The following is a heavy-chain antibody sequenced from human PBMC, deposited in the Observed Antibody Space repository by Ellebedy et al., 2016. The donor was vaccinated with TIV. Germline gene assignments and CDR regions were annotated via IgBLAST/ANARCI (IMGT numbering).Heavy chain of an antibody. CDR2: IYYGGKT. V-gene: IGHV4-59*01. D-gene: IGHD3-16*01. CDR3: AGGDIARTPAGERNWFDP. CDR1: DGSISAFY. J-gene: IGHJ5*02. Sequence: GSLRLSCSVSDGSISAFYWNWLRQSPGKGLEWIGHIYYGGKTDYNPSLKSRVTIAVDRAKSQFSLRLTSVPAADTAVYYCAGGDIARTPAGERNWFDPWGQGILVTVSS.